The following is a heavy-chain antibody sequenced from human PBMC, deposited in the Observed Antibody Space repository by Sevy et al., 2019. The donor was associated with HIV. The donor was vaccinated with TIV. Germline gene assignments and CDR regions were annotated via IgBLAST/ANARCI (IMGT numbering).Heavy chain of an antibody. J-gene: IGHJ4*02. CDR2: MNPNSGNT. D-gene: IGHD6-19*01. Sequence: ASVKVSCKASGYTFTSYDINWVRQATGQGLEWMGWMNPNSGNTGYAQKFQGRVTMTRNTSISTAYMELSRLRSEETAVYFCARAGSGWYDHYFDPWGQGTLVTVSS. CDR3: ARAGSGWYDHYFDP. V-gene: IGHV1-8*01. CDR1: GYTFTSYD.